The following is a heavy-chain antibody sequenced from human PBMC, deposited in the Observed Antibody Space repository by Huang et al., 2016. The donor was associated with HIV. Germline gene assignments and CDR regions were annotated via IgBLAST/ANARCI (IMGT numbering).Heavy chain of an antibody. Sequence: EVKVLESGGGLVQPGGCLRLSWVASGFTFNKYSMSWVRQAPGKVLAWVTLFSGKGNKTDDADSVQGRFTNGRENSQNTVYLQTNSLGAEVAAIKHCTSYLDYWGQGTPVTVSS. CDR1: GFTFNKYS. CDR2: FSGKGNKT. CDR3: TSYLDY. J-gene: IGHJ4*02. V-gene: IGHV3-23*01.